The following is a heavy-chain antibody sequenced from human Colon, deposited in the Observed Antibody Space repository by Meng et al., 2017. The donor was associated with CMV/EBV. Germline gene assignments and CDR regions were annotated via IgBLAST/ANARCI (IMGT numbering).Heavy chain of an antibody. V-gene: IGHV1-18*01. CDR3: ARALIAVSGTFYFDY. Sequence: QVQLVQSGAAVTKPGAPVEVSCKASGYTFTSHGISWARQAPGQGLEWMGWISTHNGDTNYAQKFQGRVTMATDTSTSTAYMELRSLRSDDTGVYYCARALIAVSGTFYFDYWGQGTLVTVSS. J-gene: IGHJ4*02. D-gene: IGHD6-19*01. CDR2: ISTHNGDT. CDR1: GYTFTSHG.